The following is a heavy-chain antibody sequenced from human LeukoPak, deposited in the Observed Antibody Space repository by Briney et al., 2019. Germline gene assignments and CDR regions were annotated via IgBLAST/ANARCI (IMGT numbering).Heavy chain of an antibody. V-gene: IGHV3-23*01. Sequence: GGSLRLSCAASGFTFSTYAMSWVRRAPGKGLEWVSTVSGSGSSAYYADSVKGRFTISRDNSKNTLYLQMNSLRADDTAVYYCVRVLTVTFDSWGQGTLVTVSS. D-gene: IGHD4-17*01. CDR2: VSGSGSSA. CDR1: GFTFSTYA. CDR3: VRVLTVTFDS. J-gene: IGHJ4*02.